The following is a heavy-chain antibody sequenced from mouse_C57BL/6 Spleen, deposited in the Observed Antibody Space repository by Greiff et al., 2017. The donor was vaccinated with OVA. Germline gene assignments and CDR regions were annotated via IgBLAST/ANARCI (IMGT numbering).Heavy chain of an antibody. J-gene: IGHJ4*01. Sequence: QVQLQQSGPELVKPGASVKISCKASGYAFSSSWMNWVKQRPGKGLEWIGRIYPGDGDTNYNGKFKGKATLTADKSSSTAYMQRSSLTSEDSAVYFCARRYSNYYAMDYWGQGTSVTVSS. D-gene: IGHD2-5*01. CDR1: GYAFSSSW. V-gene: IGHV1-82*01. CDR3: ARRYSNYYAMDY. CDR2: IYPGDGDT.